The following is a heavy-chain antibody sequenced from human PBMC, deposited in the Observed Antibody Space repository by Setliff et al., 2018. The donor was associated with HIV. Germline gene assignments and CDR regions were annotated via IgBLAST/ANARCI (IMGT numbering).Heavy chain of an antibody. Sequence: PGESLKISCQGSGYIFTGYWVGWVRQMAGKGLEWMGMVHPVDSDVRYSPSFEGQVTISADKSISTAYLQWSSLKASDTAMYYCARLTYYYDSSGYYSDNYYMDVWGKGTTVTVSS. V-gene: IGHV5-51*01. CDR1: GYIFTGYW. D-gene: IGHD3-22*01. CDR2: VHPVDSDV. CDR3: ARLTYYYDSSGYYSDNYYMDV. J-gene: IGHJ6*03.